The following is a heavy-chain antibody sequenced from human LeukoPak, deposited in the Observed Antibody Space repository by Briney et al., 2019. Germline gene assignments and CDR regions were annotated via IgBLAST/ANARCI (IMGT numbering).Heavy chain of an antibody. CDR1: GYTLTELS. CDR2: INPNSGGT. J-gene: IGHJ4*02. CDR3: ARPLDQGLRFFNY. V-gene: IGHV1-2*02. Sequence: ASVKVSCKVSGYTLTELSMHWVRQAPGQGLEWMGWINPNSGGTNYAQKFQGRVTMTRDTSISTAYMELSRLRSDDTAVYYCARPLDQGLRFFNYWGQGTLVTASS. D-gene: IGHD5-12*01.